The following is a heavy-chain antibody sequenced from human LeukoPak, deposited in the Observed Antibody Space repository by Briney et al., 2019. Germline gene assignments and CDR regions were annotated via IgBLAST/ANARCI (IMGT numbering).Heavy chain of an antibody. D-gene: IGHD2-2*02. CDR1: GGSISSYY. CDR3: ARVIPSKCCSSTSCYTDAFDI. Sequence: PSETLSLTCTVSGGSISSYYWSWIRQPPGKGLEWIGYIYYSGSTNYNPSLKSRVTISVDTSKNQFSLKLSSVTAADTAVYYCARVIPSKCCSSTSCYTDAFDIWGQGTMVTVSS. J-gene: IGHJ3*02. V-gene: IGHV4-59*01. CDR2: IYYSGST.